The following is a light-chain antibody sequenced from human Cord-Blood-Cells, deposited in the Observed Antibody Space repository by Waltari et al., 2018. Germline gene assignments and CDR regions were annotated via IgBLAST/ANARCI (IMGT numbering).Light chain of an antibody. CDR2: EVS. J-gene: IGLJ1*01. CDR1: SSDVGSYNR. CDR3: SSYTSSSTYV. V-gene: IGLV2-18*02. Sequence: QSALTQPPSVSGSPGQSVTISCTGTSSDVGSYNRVSWYQQPPGTAPKLMIYEVSNRPSGVPGRFSGSKSGNTASLTISWLQAEDEADYYCSSYTSSSTYVFGTGTKVTVL.